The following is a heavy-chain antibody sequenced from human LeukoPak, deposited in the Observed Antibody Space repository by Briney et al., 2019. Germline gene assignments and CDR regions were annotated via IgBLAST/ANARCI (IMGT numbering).Heavy chain of an antibody. D-gene: IGHD6-19*01. Sequence: ASVKVSCKASGYTSTSYDINWVRQATGQGLEWMGWMNPNSGNTGYAQKFQGRVTMTRNTSISTAYMELSSLRSEDTAVYYCARRRRMSSGWYGNWFDPWGQGTLVTVSS. CDR1: GYTSTSYD. J-gene: IGHJ5*02. CDR2: MNPNSGNT. V-gene: IGHV1-8*01. CDR3: ARRRRMSSGWYGNWFDP.